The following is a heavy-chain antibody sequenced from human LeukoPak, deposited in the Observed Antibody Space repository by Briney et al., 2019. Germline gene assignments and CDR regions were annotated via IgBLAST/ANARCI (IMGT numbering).Heavy chain of an antibody. J-gene: IGHJ4*02. CDR1: GYSISSSNW. Sequence: SDTLSLACAVSGYSISSSNWWGWIRQPPGKGLEWIGYIYYSGSTYYNPSLKSRFTMSVDTSRNQFSLKLSSVTAVDQAVYYCARNYQDTSGYYYLDSWGQGTLVTVSS. CDR2: IYYSGST. D-gene: IGHD3-22*01. CDR3: ARNYQDTSGYYYLDS. V-gene: IGHV4-28*01.